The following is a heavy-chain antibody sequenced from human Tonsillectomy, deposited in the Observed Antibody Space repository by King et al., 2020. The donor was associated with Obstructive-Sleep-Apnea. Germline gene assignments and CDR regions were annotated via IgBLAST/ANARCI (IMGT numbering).Heavy chain of an antibody. Sequence: VQLVESGGGVVQPGRSLRLSCAASGFTFSSYAMHWVRQAPGKGLEWVAVISYDGSNKYYADSVKGRFTISRDNSKNTLYLQMNSLRAEDTAVYYCARASNTDNRGYSYGSYYYSYGMDVWGQGTTVTVSS. CDR3: ARASNTDNRGYSYGSYYYSYGMDV. CDR1: GFTFSSYA. V-gene: IGHV3-30*04. D-gene: IGHD5-18*01. CDR2: ISYDGSNK. J-gene: IGHJ6*02.